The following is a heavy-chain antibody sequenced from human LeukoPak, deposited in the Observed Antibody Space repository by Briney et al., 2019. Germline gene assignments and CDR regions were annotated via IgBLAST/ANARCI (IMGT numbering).Heavy chain of an antibody. D-gene: IGHD6-19*01. V-gene: IGHV3-30*03. CDR3: AREGQWLLPGYYYGMDV. CDR1: GFTFSYYG. Sequence: GGSLRLSCAASGFTFSYYGMHWVRQAPGKGLEWVAVISYDGSNKYYADSVKGRFTISRDNSKNTLYLQMNSLRAEDTAVYYCAREGQWLLPGYYYGMDVWGQGTTVTVSS. CDR2: ISYDGSNK. J-gene: IGHJ6*02.